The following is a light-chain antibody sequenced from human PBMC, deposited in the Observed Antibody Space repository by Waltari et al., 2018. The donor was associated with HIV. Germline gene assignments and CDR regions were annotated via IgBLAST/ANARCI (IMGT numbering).Light chain of an antibody. CDR3: SSYAGSNSVV. Sequence: QSALTQPPSASGSPGQSVTISCTGTSSDVGGYNYVSWYQQHPGKAPKLMIYEVNKRPSGVPERFSGSKSGNTASLTVSGLQAEDEADYYCSSYAGSNSVVFGGGTKLTVL. J-gene: IGLJ2*01. V-gene: IGLV2-8*01. CDR1: SSDVGGYNY. CDR2: EVN.